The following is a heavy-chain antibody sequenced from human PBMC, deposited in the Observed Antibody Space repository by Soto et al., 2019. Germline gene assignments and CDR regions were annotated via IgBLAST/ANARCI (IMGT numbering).Heavy chain of an antibody. V-gene: IGHV3-33*01. CDR1: GFTFSSYG. D-gene: IGHD3-16*01. CDR2: IWYDGSNK. Sequence: GGSLRLSCAASGFTFSSYGMHWVRQAPGKGLEWVAVIWYDGSNKYYADSVKGRFTISRDNSKNTLYLQMNSLRAEDTAVYYCARGLGGSGYTNYYAMDVWGQGTTVTVS. J-gene: IGHJ6*02. CDR3: ARGLGGSGYTNYYAMDV.